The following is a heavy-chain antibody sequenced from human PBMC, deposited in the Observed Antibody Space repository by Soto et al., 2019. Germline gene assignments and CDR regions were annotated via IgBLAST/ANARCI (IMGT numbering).Heavy chain of an antibody. V-gene: IGHV1-69*12. CDR1: GGTFSSYA. Sequence: QVQLVQSGAEVKKPGSSVKVSCKASGGTFSSYAISWVRQAPGQGLEWMGGIIPIFGTANYAQKFQGRVTITADESMSTAYMELSSLRSEDTAVYYCARGKVITIFGVVDRFDPWGQGTLVTVSS. J-gene: IGHJ5*02. CDR2: IIPIFGTA. D-gene: IGHD3-3*01. CDR3: ARGKVITIFGVVDRFDP.